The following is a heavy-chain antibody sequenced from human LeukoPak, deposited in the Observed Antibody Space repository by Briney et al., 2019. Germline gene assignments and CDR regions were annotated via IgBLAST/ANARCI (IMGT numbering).Heavy chain of an antibody. Sequence: GGSLRLSCAASGFTFSSYGMHWVRQAPGKGLEWVAFIRYDGSNKYYADSVKGRFTISRDNSKNALYLQMNSLRAEDTAVRYCAKKGLGSAMIRGFFYYGMDVWGQGTKVTVSS. CDR2: IRYDGSNK. CDR3: AKKGLGSAMIRGFFYYGMDV. D-gene: IGHD2-2*01. J-gene: IGHJ6*02. V-gene: IGHV3-30*02. CDR1: GFTFSSYG.